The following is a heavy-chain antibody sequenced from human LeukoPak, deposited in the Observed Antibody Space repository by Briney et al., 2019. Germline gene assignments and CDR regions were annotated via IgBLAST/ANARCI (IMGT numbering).Heavy chain of an antibody. CDR3: TRDGVVPALYYFDY. CDR2: IRSKAYGGTT. J-gene: IGHJ4*02. Sequence: PGGSLRLSCTASGFTFGDYAMSWVRQAPGKGLEWVGFIRSKAYGGTTEYAASVKGRFTISRDDSKSIAYLQMNSLKTEDTAVYYCTRDGVVPALYYFDYWGQGTLVTVSS. CDR1: GFTFGDYA. V-gene: IGHV3-49*04. D-gene: IGHD2-2*01.